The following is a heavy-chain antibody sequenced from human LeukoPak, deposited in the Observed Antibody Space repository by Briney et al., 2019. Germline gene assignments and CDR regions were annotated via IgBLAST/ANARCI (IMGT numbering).Heavy chain of an antibody. CDR2: IYHSGST. V-gene: IGHV4-38-2*02. J-gene: IGHJ4*02. CDR1: GYSISSGYY. Sequence: SETLSLTCTVSGYSISSGYYWGWIRQPPGKGLEWIGSIYHSGSTYYNPSLKSRVTISVDTSKNQFSLKLSSVTAADTAVYYCATQGIVVVPAAKGHFDYWGQGTLVTVSS. D-gene: IGHD2-2*01. CDR3: ATQGIVVVPAAKGHFDY.